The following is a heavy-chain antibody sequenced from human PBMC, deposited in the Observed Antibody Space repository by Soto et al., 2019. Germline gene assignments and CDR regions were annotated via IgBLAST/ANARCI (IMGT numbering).Heavy chain of an antibody. Sequence: EVELVESGGGVVRPGGSLRLSCAASGFRFDDFGMSWVRQAPGKGLXWVSGITWNSGSTGYADSVKGRFRISRDNAKNSLYLQMDSLRAEDTAFYYCARDGGVAVAVDAFDLWGQGTMVTVSS. V-gene: IGHV3-20*04. CDR2: ITWNSGST. CDR3: ARDGGVAVAVDAFDL. J-gene: IGHJ3*01. D-gene: IGHD6-19*01. CDR1: GFRFDDFG.